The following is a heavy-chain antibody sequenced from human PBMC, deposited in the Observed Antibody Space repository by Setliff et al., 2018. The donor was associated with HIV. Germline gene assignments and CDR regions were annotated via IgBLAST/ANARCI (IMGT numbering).Heavy chain of an antibody. CDR3: ARGLSFYDPGGFDY. Sequence: PSETLTLTCTVSGGSISSYYWSWIRQPPGKGLEWIGYIYTSGSTNYNPSLKSRVTISVDMSKNQFSLKLSSVTAADTAVYYCARGLSFYDPGGFDYWGQGTQVTVSS. V-gene: IGHV4-4*09. D-gene: IGHD3-22*01. CDR2: IYTSGST. J-gene: IGHJ4*02. CDR1: GGSISSYY.